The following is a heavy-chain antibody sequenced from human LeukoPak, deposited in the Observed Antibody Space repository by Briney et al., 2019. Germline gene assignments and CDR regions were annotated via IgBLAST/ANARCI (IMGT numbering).Heavy chain of an antibody. Sequence: PSETLSLTCTVSGGSISSYSWSWIRQPPGKGLEWIGYIYYSGSTNYNPSLKSRVTMSVDTSKNQFSLKLSSVTAADTAVYYCARVGVWGTFDYWGQGTLVTVSS. V-gene: IGHV4-59*01. CDR1: GGSISSYS. CDR3: ARVGVWGTFDY. CDR2: IYYSGST. J-gene: IGHJ4*02. D-gene: IGHD3-16*01.